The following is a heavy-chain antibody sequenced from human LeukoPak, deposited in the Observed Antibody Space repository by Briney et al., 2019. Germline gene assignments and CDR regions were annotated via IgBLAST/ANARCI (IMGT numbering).Heavy chain of an antibody. CDR1: GGSISSYY. V-gene: IGHV4-59*01. Sequence: SSETLSLTCTVSGGSISSYYWSWIRQPPGKGLEWIGYIYYSGSTNYNPSLKSRVTISVDTSKNQFSLKLSSVTAADTAVYYCARGWRQQLVPVYWGQGTLVTVSS. CDR3: ARGWRQQLVPVY. CDR2: IYYSGST. D-gene: IGHD6-13*01. J-gene: IGHJ4*02.